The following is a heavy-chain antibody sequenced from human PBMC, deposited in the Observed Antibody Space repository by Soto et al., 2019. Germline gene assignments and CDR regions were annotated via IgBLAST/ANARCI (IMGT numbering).Heavy chain of an antibody. V-gene: IGHV4-59*01. CDR3: ARDRIPMV. D-gene: IGHD3-10*01. CDR1: GGSISSFY. Sequence: QVQLQESGPGLVKPSDTLSLTCSVSGGSISSFYWSWIRQPPGKGLEWIGYIYYSGNTNYSPSLKSRVTISVDTSKNQFSPKLSSVTAADTAVYYCARDRIPMVWGQGTLVTVSS. CDR2: IYYSGNT. J-gene: IGHJ4*02.